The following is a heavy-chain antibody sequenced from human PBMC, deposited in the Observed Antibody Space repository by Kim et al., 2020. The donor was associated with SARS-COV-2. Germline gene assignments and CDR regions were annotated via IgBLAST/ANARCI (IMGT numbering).Heavy chain of an antibody. CDR3: ARDRITMVRGSYYYYGMDV. J-gene: IGHJ6*02. CDR2: IIPIFGTA. Sequence: SVKVSCKASGGTFSSYAISWVRQAPGQGLEWMGGIIPIFGTANYAQKFQGRVTITADESTITAYMELSSLRSEDTAVYYCARDRITMVRGSYYYYGMDVWGQGTTVTVSS. V-gene: IGHV1-69*13. CDR1: GGTFSSYA. D-gene: IGHD3-10*01.